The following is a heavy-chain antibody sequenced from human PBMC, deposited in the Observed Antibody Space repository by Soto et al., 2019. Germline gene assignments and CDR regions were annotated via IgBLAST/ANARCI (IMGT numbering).Heavy chain of an antibody. Sequence: PSETLSLTCTFSGGSISSGGYYLSWIRQHPGKGLEWIGYIYYSGSTYYNPSLKSRVTISVDTSKNQFSLKLSSVTAADTAVYYGGRDYGDWFDPWGQGTLVTVSS. CDR3: GRDYGDWFDP. D-gene: IGHD3-10*01. CDR2: IYYSGST. J-gene: IGHJ5*02. V-gene: IGHV4-31*03. CDR1: GGSISSGGYY.